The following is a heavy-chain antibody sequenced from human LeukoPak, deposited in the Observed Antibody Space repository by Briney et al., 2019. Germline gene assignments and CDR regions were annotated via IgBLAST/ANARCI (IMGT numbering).Heavy chain of an antibody. J-gene: IGHJ4*02. Sequence: PRRSLRLSCAASGFTFSSYGMHSVRQAPGKGLEWVAVISYDGSNKYYADSVKGRFTISRDNSKNTPYLQMNSLRAEDTAVYYCAYHDYGDAGDAYWGQGTLVTVSS. CDR3: AYHDYGDAGDAY. CDR2: ISYDGSNK. CDR1: GFTFSSYG. D-gene: IGHD4-17*01. V-gene: IGHV3-30*03.